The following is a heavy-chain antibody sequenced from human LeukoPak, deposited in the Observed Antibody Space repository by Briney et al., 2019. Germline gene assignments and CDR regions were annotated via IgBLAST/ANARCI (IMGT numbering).Heavy chain of an antibody. CDR2: LHRDGSV. J-gene: IGHJ3*02. CDR1: GFTVSDNN. CDR3: AREENGGVYDDGFDI. D-gene: IGHD5/OR15-5a*01. Sequence: GGSLRLSCAASGFTVSDNNMIWVRQAAGKGLEWVSTLHRDGSVRYADSVKGRFTISRDDSKNTLYLQMNSLRTEDTAVYYCAREENGGVYDDGFDIWGHGTMVTVSS. V-gene: IGHV3-53*01.